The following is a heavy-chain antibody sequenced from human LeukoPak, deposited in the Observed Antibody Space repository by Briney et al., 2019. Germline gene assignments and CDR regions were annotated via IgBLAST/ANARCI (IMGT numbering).Heavy chain of an antibody. V-gene: IGHV4-34*01. Sequence: SETLSLTCAVYGGSFSGYYWSWIRQPPGKGLEWIGSIYHSGSIYYNPSLKSRVTISVDTSKNQFSLKLSSVTAADTAVYYCARDRDSSGWYNEFDYWGQGTLVTVSS. J-gene: IGHJ4*02. CDR2: IYHSGSI. CDR3: ARDRDSSGWYNEFDY. CDR1: GGSFSGYY. D-gene: IGHD6-19*01.